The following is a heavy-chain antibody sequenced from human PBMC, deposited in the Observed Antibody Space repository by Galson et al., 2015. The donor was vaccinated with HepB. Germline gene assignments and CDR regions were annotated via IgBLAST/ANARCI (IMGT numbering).Heavy chain of an antibody. J-gene: IGHJ4*03. D-gene: IGHD6-6*01. V-gene: IGHV4-39*01. Sequence: ETLSLTCTVSGGSIGSTTYYWGWIRQPPGRGLEWIGNIYYSGNTYYYNPSLKSRVTISVDTSKNQFSLRLTSVTAADTAVYYCARSSSSSRYHPFDYWGQGTTVTVSS. CDR1: GGSIGSTTYY. CDR2: IYYSGNTY. CDR3: ARSSSSSRYHPFDY.